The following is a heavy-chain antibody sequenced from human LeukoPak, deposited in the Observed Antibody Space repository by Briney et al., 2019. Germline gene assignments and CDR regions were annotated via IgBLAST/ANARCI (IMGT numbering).Heavy chain of an antibody. V-gene: IGHV4-59*12. D-gene: IGHD3-9*01. CDR2: IYYSGST. CDR3: ARDRGYYDILTGQGSNWFDP. J-gene: IGHJ5*02. CDR1: GGSISSYY. Sequence: SETLSLTCTVSGGSISSYYWSWIRQPPGKGLEWIGYIYYSGSTYYNPSLKSRVTISVDTSKNQFSLKLSSVTAADTAVYYCARDRGYYDILTGQGSNWFDPWGQGTLVTVSS.